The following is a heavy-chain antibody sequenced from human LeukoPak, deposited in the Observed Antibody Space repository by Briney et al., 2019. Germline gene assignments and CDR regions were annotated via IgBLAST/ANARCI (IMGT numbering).Heavy chain of an antibody. CDR3: AREVGEYYYGSGSYYGGVYYYYMDV. J-gene: IGHJ6*03. CDR1: GGTFSSYA. CDR2: LIPIFGTA. Sequence: SVKVSCNASGGTFSSYAISWVRQAPGQGLEWRGGLIPIFGTANYAQKLQGRVTIPTDESKNTAYLELSSLRSEDTAVYYCAREVGEYYYGSGSYYGGVYYYYMDVWGKGTTVTVSS. V-gene: IGHV1-69*05. D-gene: IGHD3-10*01.